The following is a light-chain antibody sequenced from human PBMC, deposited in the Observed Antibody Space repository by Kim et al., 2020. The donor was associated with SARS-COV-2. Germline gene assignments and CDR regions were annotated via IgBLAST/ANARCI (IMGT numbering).Light chain of an antibody. Sequence: VKATCYRDSGHSSDMVGWDQQHARKAARDLKKGEGSGRYKKGSGGPDRCSGSSSGADRYHTISNLQSEDGADYYCETWDSSNPWVLGGGTQLTVL. CDR1: SGHSSDM. CDR3: ETWDSSNPWV. V-gene: IGLV4-60*03. J-gene: IGLJ3*02. CDR2: GEGSGRY.